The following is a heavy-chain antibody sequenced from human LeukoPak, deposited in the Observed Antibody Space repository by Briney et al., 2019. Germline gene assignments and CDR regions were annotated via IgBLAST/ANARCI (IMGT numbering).Heavy chain of an antibody. CDR1: GGSISSGDYY. J-gene: IGHJ3*02. CDR2: IYYSGST. D-gene: IGHD3-3*01. CDR3: ARAAGDFWSGYYGGNAFDI. V-gene: IGHV4-61*08. Sequence: SETLSLTCTVSGGSISSGDYYWSWIRQPPGKGLEWIGYIYYSGSTNYNPSLKSRVTISVDTSKNQFSLKLSSVTAADTAVYYCARAAGDFWSGYYGGNAFDIWGQGTMVTVSS.